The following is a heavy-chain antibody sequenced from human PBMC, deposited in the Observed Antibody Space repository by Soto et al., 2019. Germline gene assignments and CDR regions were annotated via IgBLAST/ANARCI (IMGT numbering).Heavy chain of an antibody. CDR3: ARDSFSRNWHNLGTLDY. CDR1: GFSFNIYW. J-gene: IGHJ4*02. Sequence: EVQLVESGGGLVQPGGSLRLSCAASGFSFNIYWMHWVRQAPGKGLVWVSRIHSDGTTTMYADSVKGRFSISRDNAENTVYLQMNSLRVEDTAVYYCARDSFSRNWHNLGTLDYWGQGALVTVSS. V-gene: IGHV3-74*03. CDR2: IHSDGTTT. D-gene: IGHD6-13*01.